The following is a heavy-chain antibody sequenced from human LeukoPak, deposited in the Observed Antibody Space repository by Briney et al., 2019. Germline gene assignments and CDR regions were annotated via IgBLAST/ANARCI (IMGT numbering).Heavy chain of an antibody. Sequence: ASVKVSCKASGGTFSSSPISWVRQAPGQGLEWMGRIIPMLSTSNYAQKFQDRVAITTDESTRTAYMELRSLRFEDTAVFYCASDYGDYIYWGQGTLVTVSS. CDR1: GGTFSSSP. CDR3: ASDYGDYIY. V-gene: IGHV1-69*11. J-gene: IGHJ4*02. D-gene: IGHD4-17*01. CDR2: IIPMLSTS.